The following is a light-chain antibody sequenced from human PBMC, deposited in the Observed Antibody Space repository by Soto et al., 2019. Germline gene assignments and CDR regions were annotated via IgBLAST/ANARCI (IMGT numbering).Light chain of an antibody. CDR3: QQYKNWPLT. V-gene: IGKV3-15*01. CDR1: QSVSSK. CDR2: GAS. Sequence: EIVMTQSPATLSVSPGQRATLSCRASQSVSSKLAWYQQKPGQAPRLLIYGASTRATSIPARFSGSGSGTQITLTISSLQSEEFAVYYCQQYKNWPLTFGGGTKVEIK. J-gene: IGKJ4*01.